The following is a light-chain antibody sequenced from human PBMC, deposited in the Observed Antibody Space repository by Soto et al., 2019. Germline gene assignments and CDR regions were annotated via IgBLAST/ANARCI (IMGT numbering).Light chain of an antibody. J-gene: IGKJ2*01. CDR2: GAS. V-gene: IGKV3-20*01. CDR3: QQYGSSPSYT. CDR1: QSVSSIY. Sequence: EIVLTQSPGTLSLSPGERATLSCRASQSVSSIYLAWYQQKPGQAPRLLIYGASSRATGIPDRFSGSGSGTDFTITISRLEPEDFAVYYCQQYGSSPSYTFGQGTKLEIK.